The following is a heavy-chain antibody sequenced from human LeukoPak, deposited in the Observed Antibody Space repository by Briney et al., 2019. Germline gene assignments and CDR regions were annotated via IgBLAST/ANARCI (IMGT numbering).Heavy chain of an antibody. CDR1: GGSISSYY. CDR3: GRGGSWHSFDY. D-gene: IGHD2-15*01. Sequence: SETLSLTCTVSGGSISSYYWSWIRQPPGKGLEWIGYIYYSGSTNYNPSLKSRVTISVDKSKNQFSLKLSSVTAADTAVYYCGRGGSWHSFDYWGQGTLVTVSS. CDR2: IYYSGST. J-gene: IGHJ4*02. V-gene: IGHV4-59*12.